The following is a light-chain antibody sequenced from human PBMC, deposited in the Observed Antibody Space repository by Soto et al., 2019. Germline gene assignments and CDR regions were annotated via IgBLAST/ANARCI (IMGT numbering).Light chain of an antibody. CDR2: SNN. CDR3: AAWDDSLNAVV. CDR1: SSNIGSNT. V-gene: IGLV1-44*01. J-gene: IGLJ2*01. Sequence: QSVLTQPPSASGTPGQRVTISCSGGSSNIGSNTVDWYQQLPGTAPNLLIYSNNQRPSGVPDRFSGSKSGTSASLAISGLQSEDEADYYCAAWDDSLNAVVFSGGTKLTVL.